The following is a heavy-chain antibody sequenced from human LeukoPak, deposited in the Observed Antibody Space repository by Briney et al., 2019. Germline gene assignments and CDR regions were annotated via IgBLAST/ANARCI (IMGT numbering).Heavy chain of an antibody. Sequence: GGSLRLSCAASGFTFSSYSMNWVRQAPGKGLEWVAVISYDGSNKYYADSVKGRFTISRDNSKNTLYLQMNSLRAEDTAVYYCATGIVVEPAAQKEAENYWGQGTLVTVSS. J-gene: IGHJ4*02. CDR1: GFTFSSYS. CDR2: ISYDGSNK. V-gene: IGHV3-30*03. D-gene: IGHD2-2*01. CDR3: ATGIVVEPAAQKEAENY.